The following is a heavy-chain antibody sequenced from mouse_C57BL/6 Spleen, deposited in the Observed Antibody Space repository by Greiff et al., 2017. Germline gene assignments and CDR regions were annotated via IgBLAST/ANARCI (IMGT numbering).Heavy chain of an antibody. V-gene: IGHV1-61*01. CDR1: GYTFTSYW. D-gene: IGHD2-3*01. CDR3: ARRGGDGYYVDY. CDR2: IYPSDSET. Sequence: QVQLQQPGAELVRPGSSVKLSCKASGYTFTSYWMDWVKQRPGQGLEWIGNIYPSDSETHYNQKFKDKATLTVDKSSSTAYMQLSSLTSEVSAVYYCARRGGDGYYVDYWGQGTTLTVSS. J-gene: IGHJ2*01.